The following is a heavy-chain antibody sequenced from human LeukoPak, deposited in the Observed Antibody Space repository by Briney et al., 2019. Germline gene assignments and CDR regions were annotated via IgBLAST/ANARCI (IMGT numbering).Heavy chain of an antibody. CDR1: GFTFSTST. CDR3: TRLTGGYFDC. J-gene: IGHJ4*02. D-gene: IGHD1-14*01. CDR2: IGSTSNYM. Sequence: GGSLRLSCAASGFTFSTSTMNWVRQAPGKGLEWVSSIGSTSNYMYYADSVEGRFTISRDNAKNSLYLQMNSLRAEDTAVYYCTRLTGGYFDCWGQRTLVTVSS. V-gene: IGHV3-21*01.